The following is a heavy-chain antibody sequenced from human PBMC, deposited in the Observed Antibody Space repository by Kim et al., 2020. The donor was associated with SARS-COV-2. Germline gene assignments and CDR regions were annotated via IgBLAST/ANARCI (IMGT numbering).Heavy chain of an antibody. V-gene: IGHV4-61*07. Sequence: NPAPNSRGTITGDTSKNQISLKLSSVTAADTALYYCARHGSSYEYFFDYWGQGSLVTVSS. CDR3: ARHGSSYEYFFDY. J-gene: IGHJ4*02. D-gene: IGHD6-13*01.